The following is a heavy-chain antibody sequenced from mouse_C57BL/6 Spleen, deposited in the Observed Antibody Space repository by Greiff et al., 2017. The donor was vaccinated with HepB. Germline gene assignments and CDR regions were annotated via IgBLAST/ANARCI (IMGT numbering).Heavy chain of an antibody. D-gene: IGHD3-2*02. CDR2: IWSDGST. CDR3: ARHESSGYAMDY. Sequence: VKLQESGPGLVAPSQSLSITCTVSGFSLTSYGVHWVRQPPGKGLEWLVVIWSDGSTTYNSALKSRLSISKDNSKSQVFLKMNSLQTDDTAMYYCARHESSGYAMDYWGQGTSVTVSS. V-gene: IGHV2-6-1*01. CDR1: GFSLTSYG. J-gene: IGHJ4*01.